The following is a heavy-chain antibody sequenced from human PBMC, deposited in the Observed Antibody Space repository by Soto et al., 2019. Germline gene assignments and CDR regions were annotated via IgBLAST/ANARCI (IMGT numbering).Heavy chain of an antibody. V-gene: IGHV3-30*19. CDR1: GFSLSRYG. CDR3: ARAYRWLLYCKD. Sequence: PGGSLRLSCTASGFSLSRYGLHWVRQAPGKGLEWVAGLWSDGIKTSYTDSVKGRFTISRDNSKNTLYLQMNSLRAEDTAVYYCARAYRWLLYCKDWGQGTLVTVSS. D-gene: IGHD2-8*02. CDR2: LWSDGIKT. J-gene: IGHJ4*02.